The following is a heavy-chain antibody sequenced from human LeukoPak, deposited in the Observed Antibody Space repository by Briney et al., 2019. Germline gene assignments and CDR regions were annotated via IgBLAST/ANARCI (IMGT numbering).Heavy chain of an antibody. J-gene: IGHJ4*02. V-gene: IGHV3-30*03. CDR1: GFTFSSYG. Sequence: GRSLRLSCAASGFTFSSYGMHWVRQAPGKGLEWVAVISYDGSNKYYADSVKGRFTISRDNSKNTLYLQMNSLRAEDTAVYYCATADRGGGLFVVVPAAISALGYWGQGTLVTVSS. CDR2: ISYDGSNK. CDR3: ATADRGGGLFVVVPAAISALGY. D-gene: IGHD2-2*02.